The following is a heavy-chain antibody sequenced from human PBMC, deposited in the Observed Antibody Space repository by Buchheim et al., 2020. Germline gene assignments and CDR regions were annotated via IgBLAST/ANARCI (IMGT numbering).Heavy chain of an antibody. J-gene: IGHJ6*03. Sequence: QVQLQESGPGLVKPSETLSLTCTVSGGPISSYYWSWIRQPPGKGLEWIGYIYYSGSTNYNPSLKSRVTISVDTSKNQFSLKLSSVTAADTAVYYCAREVVVAAAPCHGFCYYYYYMDVWGKGTT. D-gene: IGHD2-15*01. CDR2: IYYSGST. CDR1: GGPISSYY. V-gene: IGHV4-59*01. CDR3: AREVVVAAAPCHGFCYYYYYMDV.